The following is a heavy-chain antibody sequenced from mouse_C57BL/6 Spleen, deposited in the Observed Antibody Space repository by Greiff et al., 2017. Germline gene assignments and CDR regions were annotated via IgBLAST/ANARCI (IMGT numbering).Heavy chain of an antibody. Sequence: EVKLVESGGGLVKPGGSLKLSCAASGFTFSDYGMHWVRQAPEKGLEWVAYISSGSSTIYYADTVKGRFTISRDNANNTLFLQMTSLRSEDTAMYYCASDYYGSSYYAMDYWGQGTSVTVSS. CDR3: ASDYYGSSYYAMDY. J-gene: IGHJ4*01. CDR1: GFTFSDYG. CDR2: ISSGSSTI. V-gene: IGHV5-17*01. D-gene: IGHD1-1*01.